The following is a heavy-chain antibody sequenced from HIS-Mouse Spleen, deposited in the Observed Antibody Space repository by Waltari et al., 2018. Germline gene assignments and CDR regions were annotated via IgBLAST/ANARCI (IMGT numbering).Heavy chain of an antibody. Sequence: QLQLQESGPGLVKPSETLSLTCTVSGGPISRSSYYWVWIRQPPGKGLEWIGSIYYSGSTYYNPSLKSRVTISVDTSKNQFSLKLSSVTAADTAVYYCAREIPYSSSWYDWYFDLWGRGTLVTVSS. CDR3: AREIPYSSSWYDWYFDL. CDR2: IYYSGST. D-gene: IGHD6-13*01. CDR1: GGPISRSSYY. V-gene: IGHV4-39*07. J-gene: IGHJ2*01.